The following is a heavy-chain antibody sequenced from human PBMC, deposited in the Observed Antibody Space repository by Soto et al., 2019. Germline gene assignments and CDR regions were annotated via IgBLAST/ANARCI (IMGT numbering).Heavy chain of an antibody. J-gene: IGHJ4*02. CDR1: GGSISSGGYS. D-gene: IGHD6-19*01. CDR3: ARGGLLPDY. CDR2: ISHSGST. V-gene: IGHV4-30-2*01. Sequence: QLQLQESGSGLVKPSQTLSLTCAVSGGSISSGGYSWSWIRQPPGKGLEWIGYISHSGSTYYNPSFNSRVTCSVDMSNNQFSLKLGSVTAADKAVYYCARGGLLPDYWGQGTLVTVSS.